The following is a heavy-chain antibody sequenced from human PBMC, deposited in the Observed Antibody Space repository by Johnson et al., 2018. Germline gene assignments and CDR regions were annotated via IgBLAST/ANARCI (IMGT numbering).Heavy chain of an antibody. CDR1: GYTFTSYD. Sequence: QVQLVQSGAEVKKPGASVKVSCKASGYTFTSYDINCVRQATGQGLEWMGWMNPNSGNTGYAQKFQGRVTMTRNTSISTAYMELSSLRSEDTAVYYCARGQAVVRGVITWWFDPWGQGTLVTVSS. CDR2: MNPNSGNT. V-gene: IGHV1-8*01. D-gene: IGHD3-10*01. J-gene: IGHJ5*02. CDR3: ARGQAVVRGVITWWFDP.